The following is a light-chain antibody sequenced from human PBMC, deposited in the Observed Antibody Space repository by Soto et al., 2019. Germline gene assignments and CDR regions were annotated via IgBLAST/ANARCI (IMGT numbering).Light chain of an antibody. CDR2: VNS. Sequence: QSVLTQPPSVSGAPGQRVTICCTGSSSNIGAGYDVHWYQQLPGTAPKLLIYVNSNRPSGVPDRFSGSKSGTSASLAITGLQAEDEADYYCQSYDSSLSAAVFGEGTKLTVL. V-gene: IGLV1-40*01. CDR3: QSYDSSLSAAV. CDR1: SSNIGAGYD. J-gene: IGLJ2*01.